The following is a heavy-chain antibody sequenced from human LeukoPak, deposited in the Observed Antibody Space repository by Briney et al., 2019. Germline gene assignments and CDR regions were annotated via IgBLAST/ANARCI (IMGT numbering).Heavy chain of an antibody. D-gene: IGHD2-8*01. V-gene: IGHV1-46*01. CDR2: INPSGGST. J-gene: IGHJ6*02. CDR3: AREDVVLVDAVRYYYYGMDV. Sequence: PMASVKLSCKASGYNFISYYMHWVRQAPGQGLEWMGIINPSGGSTSYAQKFQDRVTITRDTSTSTVYMELSSLKSEDTAVYYCAREDVVLVDAVRYYYYGMDVWGQGTTVTVSS. CDR1: GYNFISYY.